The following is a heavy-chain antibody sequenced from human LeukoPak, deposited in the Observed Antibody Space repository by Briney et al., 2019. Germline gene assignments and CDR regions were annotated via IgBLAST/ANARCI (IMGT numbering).Heavy chain of an antibody. CDR2: INHSGST. CDR1: GFTFSSYA. V-gene: IGHV4-34*01. D-gene: IGHD3-16*01. CDR3: ARGRDHIRVRGSPIDY. Sequence: PGGSLRLSCAASGFTFSSYAMSWVRQPPGKGLEWIGEINHSGSTNYNPSLKSRVTISVDTSKNQFSLKLSSVTAADTAVYYCARGRDHIRVRGSPIDYWGQGTLVTVSS. J-gene: IGHJ4*02.